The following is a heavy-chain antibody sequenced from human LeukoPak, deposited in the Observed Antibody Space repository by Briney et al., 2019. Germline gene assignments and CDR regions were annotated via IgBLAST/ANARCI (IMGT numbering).Heavy chain of an antibody. V-gene: IGHV3-30*18. CDR3: AKDRSDSSGWWTFDY. CDR2: ISYDGSNK. Sequence: GGSLRLSCAASGFTFSSYGMHWVRQAPGKGLEWVAVISYDGSNKYYADSVKGRFTISRDNSKNTLYLQMNSLRAEDTAVYYCAKDRSDSSGWWTFDYWGQGTLVTVSS. CDR1: GFTFSSYG. J-gene: IGHJ4*02. D-gene: IGHD6-19*01.